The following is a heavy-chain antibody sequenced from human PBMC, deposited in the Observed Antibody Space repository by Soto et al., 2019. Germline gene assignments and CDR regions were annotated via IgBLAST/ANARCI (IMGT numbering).Heavy chain of an antibody. Sequence: PGGSLRLSNTVVGCTFSNYAMHCIRQAPGKGLEWVALISYDGSNEYYADSVKGRFAISRDNSKNTLYLQMSGLRAEDTAVYYCARDRGYDSSGYYFMWGQGTLVTVSS. CDR2: ISYDGSNE. CDR3: ARDRGYDSSGYYFM. J-gene: IGHJ4*02. D-gene: IGHD3-22*01. CDR1: GCTFSNYA. V-gene: IGHV3-30*09.